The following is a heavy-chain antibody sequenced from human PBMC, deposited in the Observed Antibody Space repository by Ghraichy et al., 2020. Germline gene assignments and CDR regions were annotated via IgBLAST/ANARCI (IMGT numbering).Heavy chain of an antibody. CDR3: AKDQVVVIAKYGMDV. CDR1: GFTFSSYG. Sequence: GGSLRLSCAASGFTFSSYGMHWVRQAPGKGLEWVAVISYDGSNKYYADSVKGRFTISRDNSKNTLYLQMNSLRAEDTAVYYCAKDQVVVIAKYGMDVWGQGTTVTVSS. CDR2: ISYDGSNK. D-gene: IGHD3-22*01. V-gene: IGHV3-30*18. J-gene: IGHJ6*02.